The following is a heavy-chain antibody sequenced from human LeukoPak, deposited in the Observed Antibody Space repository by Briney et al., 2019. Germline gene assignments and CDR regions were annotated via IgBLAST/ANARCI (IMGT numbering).Heavy chain of an antibody. Sequence: SETLSLTCDVSGGSFSGYYWTWIRQPPGKGLEWMGGINHSADPNYNPSLKTRLSLSIDTSKNQISLKMRSVTAADTAVYYCARGRNWQTFYHFCMDVWGNGTTVTVSS. V-gene: IGHV4-34*01. J-gene: IGHJ6*03. D-gene: IGHD1-14*01. CDR3: ARGRNWQTFYHFCMDV. CDR2: INHSADP. CDR1: GGSFSGYY.